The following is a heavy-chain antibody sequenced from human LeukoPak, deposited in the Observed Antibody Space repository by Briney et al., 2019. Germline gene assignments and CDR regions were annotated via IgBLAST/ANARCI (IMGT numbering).Heavy chain of an antibody. CDR1: GFTFTSSA. Sequence: ASVKVSCKASGFTFTSSAVQWARQARGQRLEWIGWIVVGSGNTNYAQKFQERVTITRDMSTSTAYMELSSLRSEDTAVYYCAADPWQQLAYYYYGMDVWGQGTTVTVSS. D-gene: IGHD6-13*01. CDR3: AADPWQQLAYYYYGMDV. V-gene: IGHV1-58*01. CDR2: IVVGSGNT. J-gene: IGHJ6*02.